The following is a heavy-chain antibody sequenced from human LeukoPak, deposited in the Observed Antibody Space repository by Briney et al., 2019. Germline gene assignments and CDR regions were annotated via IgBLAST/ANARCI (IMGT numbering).Heavy chain of an antibody. CDR1: GFTFSSYE. V-gene: IGHV3-48*03. Sequence: GGSLRLSCAASGFTFSSYEMNWVRQAPGKGLEWVSYISSSGSTIYYADSVKGRFTISRDNAKNSLYLQMNSLRAEDTAVYYCARDQVVPAARGVYYYYGMDVWSKGTTVTVSS. J-gene: IGHJ6*04. D-gene: IGHD2-2*01. CDR3: ARDQVVPAARGVYYYYGMDV. CDR2: ISSSGSTI.